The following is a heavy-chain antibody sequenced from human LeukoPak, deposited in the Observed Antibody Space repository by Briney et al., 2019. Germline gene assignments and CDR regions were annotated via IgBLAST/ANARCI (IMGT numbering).Heavy chain of an antibody. D-gene: IGHD1-26*01. V-gene: IGHV3-23*01. CDR1: GCTFTKCA. CDR3: AFARVGATDFDY. CDR2: INGVGGST. Sequence: GGSLRLSCGASGCTFTKCAMAWFRQAPGKGLQWVSAINGVGGSTFYAGSVKGRFTISIDNSKNMLYLQVTNLIAEDTAVHYCAFARVGATDFDYWGQGTLVTVSS. J-gene: IGHJ4*02.